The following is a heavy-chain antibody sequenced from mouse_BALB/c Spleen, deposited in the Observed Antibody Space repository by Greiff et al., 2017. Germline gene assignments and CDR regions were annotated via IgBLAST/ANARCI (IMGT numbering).Heavy chain of an antibody. V-gene: IGHV5-12-1*01. CDR1: GFAFSSYD. J-gene: IGHJ2*01. CDR3: ARLTTLYYFDY. CDR2: ISSGGGST. Sequence: EVKLMESGGGLVKPGGSLKLSCAASGFAFSSYDMSWVRQTPEKRLEWVAYISSGGGSTYYPDTVKGRFTISRDNAKNTLYLQMSSLKSEDTAMYYCARLTTLYYFDYWGQGTTLTVSS. D-gene: IGHD1-1*01.